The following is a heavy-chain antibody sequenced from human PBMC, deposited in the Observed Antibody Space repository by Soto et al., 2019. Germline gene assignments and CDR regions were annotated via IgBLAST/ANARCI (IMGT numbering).Heavy chain of an antibody. V-gene: IGHV4-31*03. CDR2: IYYSGST. D-gene: IGHD3-10*01. CDR1: GGSISSGGYY. J-gene: IGHJ5*02. Sequence: QVQLQESGPGLVKPSQTLSLTCTVSGGSISSGGYYWSWIRQHPGKGLEWIGYIYYSGSTYYNPSLKSRVTISVDTSKNQFSLKLSSVTAADTAVYYCARAVWFGELKSMNWFDPWVQGTLVTVSS. CDR3: ARAVWFGELKSMNWFDP.